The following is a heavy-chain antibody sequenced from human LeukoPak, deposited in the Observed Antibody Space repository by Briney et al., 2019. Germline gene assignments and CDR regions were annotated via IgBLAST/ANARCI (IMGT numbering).Heavy chain of an antibody. Sequence: GESLKISCKGSGYSFTSYWISWVRQMPGKGLEWMGRIDPSDSYTNYSPSFQGHVTISADKSISTAYLQWSSLRASDTAMYYCARHPYGGANWFDPWGQGTLVTVSS. D-gene: IGHD4-23*01. J-gene: IGHJ5*02. CDR2: IDPSDSYT. V-gene: IGHV5-10-1*01. CDR1: GYSFTSYW. CDR3: ARHPYGGANWFDP.